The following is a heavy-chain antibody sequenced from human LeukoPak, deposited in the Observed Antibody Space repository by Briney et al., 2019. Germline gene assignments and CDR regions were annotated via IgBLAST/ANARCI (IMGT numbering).Heavy chain of an antibody. J-gene: IGHJ3*02. Sequence: GGSLRLSCVASGFTFSTYGMHWVRQAPGKGLEWVAVIWNDGSNKKYADSVKGRFITSRVSLKNTLYLQMNSLRDEDTAVYYCARVGSGSYFLDGFDIWGQGTLVTVSS. CDR1: GFTFSTYG. CDR3: ARVGSGSYFLDGFDI. V-gene: IGHV3-33*01. D-gene: IGHD1-26*01. CDR2: IWNDGSNK.